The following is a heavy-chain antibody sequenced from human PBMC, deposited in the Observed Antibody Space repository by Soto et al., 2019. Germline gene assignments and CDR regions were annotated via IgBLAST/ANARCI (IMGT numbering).Heavy chain of an antibody. D-gene: IGHD3-10*01. J-gene: IGHJ3*02. CDR1: GGSISSGGYY. Sequence: SETLSLTCTVSGGSISSGGYYWSWIRQHPGKGLEWIGYIYYSGSTYYNPSLKSRVTISVDTSKNQFSLKLSSVTAADTAVYYCARDSMVRGVINELNDAFDIWGQGTMVTVSS. V-gene: IGHV4-31*03. CDR3: ARDSMVRGVINELNDAFDI. CDR2: IYYSGST.